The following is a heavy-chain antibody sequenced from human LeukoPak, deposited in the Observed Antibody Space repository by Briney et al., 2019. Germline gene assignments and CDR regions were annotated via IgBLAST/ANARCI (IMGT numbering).Heavy chain of an antibody. D-gene: IGHD3-10*01. CDR2: INPNSGGT. V-gene: IGHV1-2*02. CDR1: GYTFTGYY. Sequence: GASVKVSCKASGYTFTGYYMHWVRQAPGQGLEWMGWINPNSGGTNYAQKFQGRVTMTRDTSISTAYMELSRLRSDDTAVYYCARRRRGSGTVATYGMDVWGQGTTVTVSS. J-gene: IGHJ6*02. CDR3: ARRRRGSGTVATYGMDV.